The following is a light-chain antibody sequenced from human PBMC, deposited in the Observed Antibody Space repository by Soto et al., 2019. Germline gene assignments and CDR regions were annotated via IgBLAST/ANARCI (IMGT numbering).Light chain of an antibody. Sequence: ELTQPPSASGSPGQSVTISCTGSGYDIGAYDYVSWYQQHPGKAPRLLIHGVRNRPPGISSRFSASKSGLTSSLTISGLRAEDEADSYCTSFTNTRCYVFRDGNKVTVL. CDR3: TSFTNTRCYV. CDR1: GYDIGAYDY. J-gene: IGLJ1*01. CDR2: GVR. V-gene: IGLV2-14*01.